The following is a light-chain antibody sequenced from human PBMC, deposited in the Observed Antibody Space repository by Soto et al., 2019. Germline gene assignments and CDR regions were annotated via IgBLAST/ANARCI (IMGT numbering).Light chain of an antibody. J-gene: IGKJ2*01. Sequence: DIQMTQSPSSLSAYVGDSVTITCQASQDITNYLNWYQQKAGKAPELLIFDASTLETGVPSRFSGSGSGTHFTLTIRTLQPADIATYYCQHYDSLPYTFGRGTKWEIK. V-gene: IGKV1-33*01. CDR3: QHYDSLPYT. CDR2: DAS. CDR1: QDITNY.